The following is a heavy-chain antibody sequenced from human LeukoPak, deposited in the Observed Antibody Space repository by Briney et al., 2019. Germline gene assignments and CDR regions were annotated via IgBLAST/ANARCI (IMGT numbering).Heavy chain of an antibody. CDR1: GFTFSSYS. Sequence: GGSLRLSCAASGFTFSSYSMNWVRQAPGEGLEWASSISSSSSYIYYADSVKGRFTISRDNAKNSLYLQMNSLRAEDTAVYYCAREDGIAAAGTGFDYWGQGTLVTVSS. CDR3: AREDGIAAAGTGFDY. V-gene: IGHV3-21*01. J-gene: IGHJ4*02. D-gene: IGHD6-13*01. CDR2: ISSSSSYI.